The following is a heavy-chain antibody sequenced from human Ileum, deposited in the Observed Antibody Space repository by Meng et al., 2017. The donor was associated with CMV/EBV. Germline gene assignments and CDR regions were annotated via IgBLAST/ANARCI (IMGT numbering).Heavy chain of an antibody. CDR1: GFTFSNAW. CDR2: ISGSGGST. J-gene: IGHJ4*02. V-gene: IGHV3-23*01. Sequence: GESLKISCAASGFTFSNAWMSWVRQAPGKGLEWVSAISGSGGSTYYADSVKGRFTISRDNSKNTLYLQMNSLRAEDTAVYYCAKDSVNIAAAGPFDYWGQGTLVTVSS. CDR3: AKDSVNIAAAGPFDY. D-gene: IGHD6-13*01.